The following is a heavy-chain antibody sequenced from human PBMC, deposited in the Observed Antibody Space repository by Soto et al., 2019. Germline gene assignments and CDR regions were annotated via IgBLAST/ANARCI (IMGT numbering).Heavy chain of an antibody. V-gene: IGHV3-30*18. CDR3: AKGGGAWLGKSHFNY. D-gene: IGHD6-19*01. J-gene: IGHJ4*02. CDR2: VSHDGRNT. Sequence: GGSLRLPCAASGFTFSDYAMHWVRQAPGKGLEWVAVVSHDGRNTHYADSVKGRFTISRDSSKNTLSLDMPSLRAEATAVYYSAKGGGAWLGKSHFNYWGQGALVTVSS. CDR1: GFTFSDYA.